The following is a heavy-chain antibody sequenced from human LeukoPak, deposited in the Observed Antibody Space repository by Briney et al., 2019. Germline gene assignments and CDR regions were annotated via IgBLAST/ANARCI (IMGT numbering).Heavy chain of an antibody. CDR2: INHGGST. J-gene: IGHJ4*02. D-gene: IGHD1-14*01. V-gene: IGHV4-38-2*02. Sequence: SETLSLTCTVSGYSISSGYYWGWIRQPPGKGLEWIGNINHGGSTYYNPSLKSRVTISLDTSNNQFSLKVNSVTAADTAVYYCARDDPTTKYFDYWGQGTLVTVSS. CDR1: GYSISSGYY. CDR3: ARDDPTTKYFDY.